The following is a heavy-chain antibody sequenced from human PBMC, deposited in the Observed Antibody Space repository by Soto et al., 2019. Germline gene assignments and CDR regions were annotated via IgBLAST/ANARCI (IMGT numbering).Heavy chain of an antibody. CDR2: ITAGNGNK. V-gene: IGHV1-3*01. J-gene: IGHJ6*02. CDR3: ARDPRGYSYGGGYDYYGMYV. Sequence: QVQLVQSGAEVKKPGASLKVSCKASGYTFTSYAMHWVRQAPGQSLEWMGWITAGNGNKKYSQTFQGRVTITRDTSASTAYMELSSLRSEDTAVYYCARDPRGYSYGGGYDYYGMYVWGQGTTVTVSS. D-gene: IGHD5-18*01. CDR1: GYTFTSYA.